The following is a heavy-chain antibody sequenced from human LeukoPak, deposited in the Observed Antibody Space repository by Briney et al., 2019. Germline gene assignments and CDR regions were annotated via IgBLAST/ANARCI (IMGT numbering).Heavy chain of an antibody. CDR1: GFTFSSYG. Sequence: LGGSLRLSCAASGFTFSSYGMSWVRQAPGKGLEWVSAISGSGGSTYYADSVKGRFTISRDNSKNTLYLQMNSLRAEDTAVYYCAKGAMVRGVFLISWGQGTLVTVSS. J-gene: IGHJ5*02. D-gene: IGHD3-10*01. V-gene: IGHV3-23*01. CDR3: AKGAMVRGVFLIS. CDR2: ISGSGGST.